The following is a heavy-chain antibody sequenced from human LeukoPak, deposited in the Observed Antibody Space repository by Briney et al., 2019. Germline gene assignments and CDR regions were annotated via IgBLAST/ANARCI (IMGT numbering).Heavy chain of an antibody. J-gene: IGHJ4*02. Sequence: QVQVQESGPCLVESTETLSLASAVSASSITTAYYWGCFRWPPGKAREWIDSIYHSGSTYYNPSLKSRVTISLDTSKNQLSLKVSSVTAADTAVHYCARLSSDGYNSLTYWGQGTLVTVSS. V-gene: IGHV4-38-2*01. CDR1: ASSITTAYY. CDR3: ARLSSDGYNSLTY. D-gene: IGHD5-24*01. CDR2: IYHSGST.